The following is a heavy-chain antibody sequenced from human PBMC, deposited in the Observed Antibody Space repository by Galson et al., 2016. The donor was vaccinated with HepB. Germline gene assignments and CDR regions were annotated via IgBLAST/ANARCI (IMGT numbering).Heavy chain of an antibody. CDR2: IWYDGSHK. D-gene: IGHD3-9*01. CDR1: GFTFSSYG. CDR3: VRGQAYYDLLTGWDY. V-gene: IGHV3-33*01. Sequence: SLRLSCAASGFTFSSYGMHWLRQAPGKGLEWVALIWYDGSHKSYSDSVKGRFTISRDNSKNTLFLQMTSLRVDDTAVYYCVRGQAYYDLLTGWDYWGQGTLVSVSS. J-gene: IGHJ4*02.